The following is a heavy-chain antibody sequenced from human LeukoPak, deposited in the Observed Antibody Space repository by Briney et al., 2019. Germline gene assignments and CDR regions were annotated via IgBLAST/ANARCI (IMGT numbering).Heavy chain of an antibody. J-gene: IGHJ4*02. D-gene: IGHD2-2*01. V-gene: IGHV4-39*06. CDR2: IYYSGST. CDR3: ARDIGNRKIVVVPAATFDY. Sequence: PSETLSLTCTVSGGSISSSNYYWGWIRQPPGKGLEWIGSIYYSGSTYYNPSLKSRVTISVDTSKNQFTLKLSSVTAADTAVYYCARDIGNRKIVVVPAATFDYWGQGTLVTVSS. CDR1: GGSISSSNYY.